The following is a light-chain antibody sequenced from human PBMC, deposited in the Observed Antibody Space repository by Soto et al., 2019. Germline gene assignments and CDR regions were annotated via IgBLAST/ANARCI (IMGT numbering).Light chain of an antibody. CDR2: DTS. V-gene: IGKV3-15*01. CDR3: QQYVHWPPGT. Sequence: IVVTQSPATLPVSPGERVTLSCRASQSVSSSLAWYQQRPGQAPRLLIYDTSTRAAGIAARFSGSGSGTEFTLTISSLQSEDFAVYYCQQYVHWPPGTFGQGTKVDI. CDR1: QSVSSS. J-gene: IGKJ1*01.